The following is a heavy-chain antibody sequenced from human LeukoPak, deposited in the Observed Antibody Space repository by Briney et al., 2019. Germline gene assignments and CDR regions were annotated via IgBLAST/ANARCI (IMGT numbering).Heavy chain of an antibody. V-gene: IGHV4-59*01. CDR1: GGSISSSY. Sequence: SETLSLTCTVSGGSISSSYWSWIRQPPGKGLEWVGYISDSGSTNYNPSLKSRVTISVDTSKNQLFLKLRSVTTADTAVYYCATNSSWFDYWGQGTLVTVSS. D-gene: IGHD6-13*01. CDR3: ATNSSWFDY. J-gene: IGHJ4*02. CDR2: ISDSGST.